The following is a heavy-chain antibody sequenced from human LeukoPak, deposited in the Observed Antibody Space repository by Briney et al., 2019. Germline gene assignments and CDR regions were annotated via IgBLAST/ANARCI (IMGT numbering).Heavy chain of an antibody. CDR3: ATHWRGR. V-gene: IGHV3-7*03. D-gene: IGHD1-1*01. CDR1: GFSLSGYW. CDR2: IKEDGSRR. J-gene: IGHJ4*02. Sequence: SGGSLRLSCAASGFSLSGYWMSWVRQAPGKGPEWVANIKEDGSRRYYSESVRGRFTISRDNSENSLYLQMNSLRAEDTAVYYCATHWRGRWGQGTLVTVSS.